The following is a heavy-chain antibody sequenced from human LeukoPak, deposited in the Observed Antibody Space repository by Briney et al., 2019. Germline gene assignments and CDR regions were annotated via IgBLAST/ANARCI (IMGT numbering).Heavy chain of an antibody. CDR1: GYSFTSYW. V-gene: IGHV5-51*01. CDR2: IYPGDSHT. J-gene: IGHJ4*02. D-gene: IGHD3-9*01. CDR3: ARRPYYDIVTGYYSPFDY. Sequence: GESLKISCKGSGYSFTSYWFGWVRQMPGKGLEWMGIIYPGDSHTRYSPSFQGQVTISADKSISTAYLQWSSLKASDTAMYYCARRPYYDIVTGYYSPFDYWGQGTLVTVSS.